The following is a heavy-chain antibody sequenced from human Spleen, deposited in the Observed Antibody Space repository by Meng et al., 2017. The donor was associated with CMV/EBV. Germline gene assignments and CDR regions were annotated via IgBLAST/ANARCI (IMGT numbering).Heavy chain of an antibody. V-gene: IGHV1-2*02. CDR1: GYALTHYI. CDR2: INPNTGGT. CDR3: ASSVQLV. D-gene: IGHD1-1*01. Sequence: SVKFSGTGSGYALTHYIIQWGRQAPGQGLEWMGWINPNTGGTNYAQRFQGRVTMTKDTSISTAYMERSRLRSDDMAVYYCASSVQLVWGQGTLVTVSS. J-gene: IGHJ4*02.